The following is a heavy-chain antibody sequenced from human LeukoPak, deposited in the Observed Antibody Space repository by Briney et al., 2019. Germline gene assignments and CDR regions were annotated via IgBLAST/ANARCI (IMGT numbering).Heavy chain of an antibody. D-gene: IGHD3-9*01. CDR2: IIPIFGTA. CDR1: GGTFRSYA. Sequence: ASVKVSCKASGGTFRSYAISWVRQAPGQGLEWMGGIIPIFGTANYAQKFQGRVTITADESTSTAYMELSSLRSEDTAVYYCATIFTYYDILTGQNWFDPWGQGTLVTVSS. V-gene: IGHV1-69*13. J-gene: IGHJ5*02. CDR3: ATIFTYYDILTGQNWFDP.